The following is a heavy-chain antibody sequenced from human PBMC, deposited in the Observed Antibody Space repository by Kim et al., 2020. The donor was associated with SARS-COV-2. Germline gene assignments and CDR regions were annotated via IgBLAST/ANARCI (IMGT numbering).Heavy chain of an antibody. D-gene: IGHD1-26*01. J-gene: IGHJ4*02. Sequence: SETLSLTCTVSGGSISSGSYYWSWIRQPAGKGLEWIGRIYTSGSTNYNPSLKSRVTISVDTSKNQFSLKLSSVTAADTAVYYCARVANSGSYWGGYYFDYWGQGTLVTVSS. CDR1: GGSISSGSYY. V-gene: IGHV4-61*02. CDR3: ARVANSGSYWGGYYFDY. CDR2: IYTSGST.